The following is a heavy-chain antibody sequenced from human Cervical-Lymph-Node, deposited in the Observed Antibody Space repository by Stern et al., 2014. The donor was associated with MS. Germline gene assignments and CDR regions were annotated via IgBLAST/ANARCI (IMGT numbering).Heavy chain of an antibody. V-gene: IGHV4-31*01. CDR3: ARRVPYYFDY. Sequence: QVQLQESGPGLVKPSQTLSLTCTVSGGSFSSGGYYLSWIRQHPGKGLEWIGYINYSGSAYYNPSLKSPVIISVDTSKNQFSLKLSSVTAADTAVYYCARRVPYYFDYWGQGTLVTVSS. CDR2: INYSGSA. CDR1: GGSFSSGGYY. J-gene: IGHJ4*02.